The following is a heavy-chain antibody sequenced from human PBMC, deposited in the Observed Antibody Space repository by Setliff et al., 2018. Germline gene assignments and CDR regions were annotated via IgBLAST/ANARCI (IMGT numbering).Heavy chain of an antibody. J-gene: IGHJ4*02. CDR1: GESFSNNY. Sequence: SETLSLTCSVYGESFSNNYWSWIRQPPGKGLEWIGESSHSGSTSYSPSLKSRLTMSVDTSKNQFSLQLTSVTAADTAVYYSRLAHCNDTSCEEALDYWSQGTLVTVSS. CDR3: RLAHCNDTSCEEALDY. D-gene: IGHD2-2*01. V-gene: IGHV4-34*01. CDR2: SSHSGST.